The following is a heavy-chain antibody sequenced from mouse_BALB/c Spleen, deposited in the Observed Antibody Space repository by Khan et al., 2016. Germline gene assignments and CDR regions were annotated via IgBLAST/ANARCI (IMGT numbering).Heavy chain of an antibody. CDR2: ISYSGTT. V-gene: IGHV3-2*02. Sequence: EVKLLESGPGLVKPSQSLSLTCTVTGYSITSDYAWNWIRQFPGHKLEWMGYISYSGTTTYNPSLTSRISITRDTSKNQFFLQLNSVTTEDTATYYCARWLDARDDWGQGTSVTVSS. D-gene: IGHD2-2*01. CDR1: GYSITSDYA. CDR3: ARWLDARDD. J-gene: IGHJ4*01.